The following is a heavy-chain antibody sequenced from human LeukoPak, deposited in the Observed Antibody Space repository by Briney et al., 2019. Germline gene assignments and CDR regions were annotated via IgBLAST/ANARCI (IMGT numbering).Heavy chain of an antibody. CDR1: EGTFSSYA. CDR2: IIPIFGTA. CDR3: ARGGDVVTMVRGVIPWFDP. D-gene: IGHD3-10*01. V-gene: IGHV1-69*06. Sequence: SVKVSCKASEGTFSSYAISWVRQAPGQGLEWMGGIIPIFGTANYAQKFQGRVTITADKSTSTAYMELSSLRSEDTAVYYCARGGDVVTMVRGVIPWFDPWGQGTLVTVSS. J-gene: IGHJ5*02.